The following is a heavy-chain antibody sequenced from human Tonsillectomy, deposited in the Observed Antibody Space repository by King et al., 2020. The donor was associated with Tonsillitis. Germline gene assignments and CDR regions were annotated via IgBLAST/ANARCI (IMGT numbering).Heavy chain of an antibody. CDR1: GFEFNTYS. CDR2: ISSDSSHK. D-gene: IGHD3-10*01. CDR3: ARDQYGPGTYSTGPSNYFYYGMDV. J-gene: IGHJ6*02. V-gene: IGHV3-21*01. Sequence: EVQLVQSGGGLVKPGGSLRLSCAASGFEFNTYSINWVRQAPGKGLEWVSSISSDSSHKFYADSVKGRFTISRDNAKKSLYLQMNSLRVEDTAVYYCARDQYGPGTYSTGPSNYFYYGMDVWGQGTTVTVSS.